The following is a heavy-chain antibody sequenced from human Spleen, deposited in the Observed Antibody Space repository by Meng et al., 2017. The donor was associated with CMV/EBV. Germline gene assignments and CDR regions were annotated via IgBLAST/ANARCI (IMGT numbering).Heavy chain of an antibody. Sequence: SCKSSGYTFTDFYIHWVRQAPGQGLEWMGWIDPNSGDTNFAQKFQGRVTVTRDTSIYTAYMDLSRLRSDDTAVYYCAREKWLEYYFDYWGQGTLVTVSS. CDR1: GYTFTDFY. D-gene: IGHD6-19*01. CDR2: IDPNSGDT. J-gene: IGHJ4*02. V-gene: IGHV1-2*02. CDR3: AREKWLEYYFDY.